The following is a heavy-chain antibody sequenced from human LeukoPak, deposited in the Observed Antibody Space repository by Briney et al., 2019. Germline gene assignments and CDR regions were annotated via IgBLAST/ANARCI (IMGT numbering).Heavy chain of an antibody. J-gene: IGHJ4*02. CDR1: GYTFTSYG. V-gene: IGHV1-18*01. CDR3: ARDPDPYSSGWYGY. CDR2: ISAYNGNT. Sequence: ASVKVSCKASGYTFTSYGISWVRQAPGQGLEWMGWISAYNGNTNYEQKLQGRVTMTTDTSTSTAYMELRSLRSDDTAVYYCARDPDPYSSGWYGYWGQGTLVTVSS. D-gene: IGHD6-19*01.